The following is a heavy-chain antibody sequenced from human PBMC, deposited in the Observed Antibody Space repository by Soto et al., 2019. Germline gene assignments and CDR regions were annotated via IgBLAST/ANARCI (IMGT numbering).Heavy chain of an antibody. Sequence: GESLKISCKASGFTFTDYWIGWLRQMPGKGLEWMGIIFPDDSDTKYSPSFQGQVIISADRSITTAYLQMSSLRASDTAIYYCAGGGVRGVITRSRDYYGMGVWGQGTTVTVSS. CDR2: IFPDDSDT. CDR1: GFTFTDYW. J-gene: IGHJ6*02. D-gene: IGHD3-10*01. V-gene: IGHV5-51*01. CDR3: AGGGVRGVITRSRDYYGMGV.